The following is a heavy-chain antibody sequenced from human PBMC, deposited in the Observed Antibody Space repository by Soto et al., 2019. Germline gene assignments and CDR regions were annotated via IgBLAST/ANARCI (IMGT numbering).Heavy chain of an antibody. D-gene: IGHD4-17*01. CDR2: INPSGGST. Sequence: GAPVKVSCKASGYTFTSYYMHWVRQAPGQGLEWMGRINPSGGSTSYAQKFQGRVTMTTDTSTSTAYMELRSLRSDDTAVYYCARDLGYGDCDYWGQGTLVTVSS. J-gene: IGHJ4*02. V-gene: IGHV1-46*01. CDR1: GYTFTSYY. CDR3: ARDLGYGDCDY.